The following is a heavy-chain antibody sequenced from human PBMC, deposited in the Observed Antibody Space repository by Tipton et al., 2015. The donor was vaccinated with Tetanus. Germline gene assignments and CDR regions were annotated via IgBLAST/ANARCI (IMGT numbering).Heavy chain of an antibody. Sequence: SLRLFCAASGFAVSSNYMSWVRQAPGKGLEWVSGISWNSGSIGYADSVKGRFTISRDNAKNSLYLQMNSLRAEDTALYYCAKDLVWGVNYYYYGMDVWGQGTTVTVSS. D-gene: IGHD3-16*01. CDR1: GFAVSSNY. CDR3: AKDLVWGVNYYYYGMDV. V-gene: IGHV3-9*01. CDR2: ISWNSGSI. J-gene: IGHJ6*02.